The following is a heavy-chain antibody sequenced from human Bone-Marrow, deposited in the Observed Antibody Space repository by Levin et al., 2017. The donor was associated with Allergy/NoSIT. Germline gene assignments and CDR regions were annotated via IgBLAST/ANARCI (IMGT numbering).Heavy chain of an antibody. CDR1: GFSLSTSEVG. J-gene: IGHJ5*02. CDR2: FYWDDDQ. Sequence: KVSGPTLVKPTQTLTLTCSFSGFSLSTSEVGVGWIRQPPGKPLEWLGIFYWDDDQRYSPSLKNRLTITRDTSKNQVVLTLTNIDPVDTGTYYCAFRSAGRGHNWFHPWGQGILVTVSS. CDR3: AFRSAGRGHNWFHP. D-gene: IGHD3-10*01. V-gene: IGHV2-5*02.